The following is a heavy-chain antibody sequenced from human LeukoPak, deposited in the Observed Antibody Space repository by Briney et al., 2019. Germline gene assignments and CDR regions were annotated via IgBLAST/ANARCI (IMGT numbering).Heavy chain of an antibody. J-gene: IGHJ5*02. D-gene: IGHD4/OR15-4a*01. CDR1: GDSITSGAYY. Sequence: SETLSLTCSVSGDSITSGAYYWAWLRQPPGKGLEWIGSVYYSGSIKYNPSLKGRVSISRDMFKNQFSLNLNSVNATDTAVYYCARRDYAAWFDPWGQGTLVTVSS. V-gene: IGHV4-39*07. CDR3: ARRDYAAWFDP. CDR2: VYYSGSI.